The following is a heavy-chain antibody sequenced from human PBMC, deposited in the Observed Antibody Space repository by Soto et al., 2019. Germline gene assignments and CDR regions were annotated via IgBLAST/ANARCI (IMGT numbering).Heavy chain of an antibody. CDR3: TRDGDGRMTTNPHYDYGMDV. D-gene: IGHD2-21*02. CDR2: VYYSGGA. J-gene: IGHJ6*04. Sequence: PSETLSLTCTVSGGSISGYYWSWIRQPPGKGLEWIGNVYYSGGAKYNPSVKRRVSISVDTSKNQFSLNLSSVTAADTAVYYCTRDGDGRMTTNPHYDYGMDVWGTGITVPVSS. CDR1: GGSISGYY. V-gene: IGHV4-59*01.